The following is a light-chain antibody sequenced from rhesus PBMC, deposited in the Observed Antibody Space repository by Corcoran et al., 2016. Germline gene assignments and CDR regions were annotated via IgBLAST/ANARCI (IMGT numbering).Light chain of an antibody. J-gene: IGKJ3*01. Sequence: DIQMTQSPSALSASVGDTVTITCRASQSGSSRLAWYQQKPGNAPKLLIYSASRLQSGVPSRFRGSKSGTDFTLTVTSLPPEDFASYSCQQYYSYPFTFGPGTKLDIK. V-gene: IGKV1-46*01. CDR2: SAS. CDR3: QQYYSYPFT. CDR1: QSGSSR.